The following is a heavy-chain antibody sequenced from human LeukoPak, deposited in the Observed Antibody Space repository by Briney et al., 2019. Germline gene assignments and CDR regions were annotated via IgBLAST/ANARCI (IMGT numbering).Heavy chain of an antibody. D-gene: IGHD1-26*01. Sequence: ASVKVSCKSSGGTFSSYAISWVRQAPGQGLEWMGGIIPIFATPNYAQKFQGRVTITADESTSTAYMELRSLRSDDAAVYYCARLSGSYYIFDYWGQGTLVTVSS. CDR2: IIPIFATP. CDR1: GGTFSSYA. V-gene: IGHV1-69*13. J-gene: IGHJ4*02. CDR3: ARLSGSYYIFDY.